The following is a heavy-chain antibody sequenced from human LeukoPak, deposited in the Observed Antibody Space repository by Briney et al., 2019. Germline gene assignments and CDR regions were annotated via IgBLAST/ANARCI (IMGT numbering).Heavy chain of an antibody. CDR3: ARMTGYCSGGSCYEPKYNWFDP. V-gene: IGHV3-48*03. Sequence: PGGSLRLSCSASGFTFSSYEMNWVRQAPGKGLEWVSYISSSGSTIYYADSVKGRFTISRDNAKNSLYLQMNSLRAEDTAVYYCARMTGYCSGGSCYEPKYNWFDPWGQGTLVTVSS. J-gene: IGHJ5*02. D-gene: IGHD2-15*01. CDR2: ISSSGSTI. CDR1: GFTFSSYE.